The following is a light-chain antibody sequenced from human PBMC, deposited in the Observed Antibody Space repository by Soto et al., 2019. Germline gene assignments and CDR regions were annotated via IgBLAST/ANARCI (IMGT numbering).Light chain of an antibody. J-gene: IGLJ1*01. CDR1: SSDVGAYNY. CDR2: DVS. CDR3: CSYADNYSCV. Sequence: QSVLTQPRSVSGSPGQSVTISCTGTSSDVGAYNYVSWYQQHPGKAPKLMTYDVSKRPSGVPDRFSGSKSGNTASLTISGLQAEDEADYYCCSYADNYSCVFGTGTKVTVL. V-gene: IGLV2-11*01.